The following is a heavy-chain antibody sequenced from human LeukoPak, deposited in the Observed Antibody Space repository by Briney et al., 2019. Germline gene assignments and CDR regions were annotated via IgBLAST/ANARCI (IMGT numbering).Heavy chain of an antibody. CDR1: GFTFSSYS. CDR3: AKDQRYYDILTGYYPLDY. D-gene: IGHD3-9*01. CDR2: ISGSGGST. V-gene: IGHV3-23*01. Sequence: GGSLRLSCAASGFTFSSYSMNWVRQAPGKGLEWVSAISGSGGSTYYADSVKGRFTISRDNSKNTLYLQMNSLRAEDTAVYYCAKDQRYYDILTGYYPLDYWGQGTLVTVSS. J-gene: IGHJ4*02.